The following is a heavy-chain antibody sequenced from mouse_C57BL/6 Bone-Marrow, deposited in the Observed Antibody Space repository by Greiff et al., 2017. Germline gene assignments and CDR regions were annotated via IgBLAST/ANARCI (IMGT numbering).Heavy chain of an antibody. CDR2: IYPGSGST. V-gene: IGHV1-55*01. CDR1: GYTFTSYW. J-gene: IGHJ1*03. D-gene: IGHD2-5*01. Sequence: QVQLQQPGAELVKPGASVKMSCKASGYTFTSYWITWVKQRPGQGLEWIGDIYPGSGSTNYNEKFKSKATLTVDTSSSTAYMQLSSLTSEDAAVYYCARPYYSNYWYFEVWGTGTTVTGSA. CDR3: ARPYYSNYWYFEV.